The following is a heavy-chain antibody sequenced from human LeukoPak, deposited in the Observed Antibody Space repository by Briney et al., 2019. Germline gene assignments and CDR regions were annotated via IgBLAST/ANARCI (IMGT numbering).Heavy chain of an antibody. CDR1: GFTFTSSA. Sequence: SVKVSCKASGFTFTSSAMQWVRQARGQRLEWIGWIVVGSGNTNYAQKFQERVTITRDMSTSTAYMELSSLRSEDTAVYYCARSPYYDFWSGYLEYYFDYWGQGTLVTVSS. V-gene: IGHV1-58*02. CDR2: IVVGSGNT. J-gene: IGHJ4*02. CDR3: ARSPYYDFWSGYLEYYFDY. D-gene: IGHD3-3*01.